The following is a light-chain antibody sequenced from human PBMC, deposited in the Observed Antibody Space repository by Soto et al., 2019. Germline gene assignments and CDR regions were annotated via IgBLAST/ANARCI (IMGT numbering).Light chain of an antibody. CDR2: DAS. CDR1: QTVSSN. CDR3: QQYNNWPYT. J-gene: IGKJ2*01. V-gene: IGKV3-15*01. Sequence: EIVMTQSPATLSVSPGERATLSCRASQTVSSNLAWYQHKPGLAPRLLSYDASTRATGIPARFSGSGSGTEVTLTISSLQSEDFAVYYCQQYNNWPYTFGQGTKLEIK.